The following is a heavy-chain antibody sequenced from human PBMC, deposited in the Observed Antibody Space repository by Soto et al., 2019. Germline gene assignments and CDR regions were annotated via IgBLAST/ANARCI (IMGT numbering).Heavy chain of an antibody. CDR1: VYTLSSYG. D-gene: IGHD3-3*01. V-gene: IGHV1-18*04. CDR2: ISGYNGDT. CDR3: ARYAWSGYYSGMDV. J-gene: IGHJ6*02. Sequence: QVQLWRSGAEVKKPGASVKVSCKASVYTLSSYGITWGRRAPGRGLEWMGWISGYNGDTKYAQKLKVRVTMTTDTSTSTAYMELRSLRSDDTAVYYYARYAWSGYYSGMDVWGQGTTVTVSS.